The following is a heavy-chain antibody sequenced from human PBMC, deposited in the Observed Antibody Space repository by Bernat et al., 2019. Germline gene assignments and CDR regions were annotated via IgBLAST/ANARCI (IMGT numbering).Heavy chain of an antibody. CDR1: GGSFSGYY. V-gene: IGHV4-34*01. Sequence: QVQLQQWGAGLLKPSETLSLTCAVYGGSFSGYYWSWIRQPPGKGLEWIGEINHSGSTNYNPSLKSRVTISVDTSKNQFSLMLGSVTTADTAVYYCARGVVVVVAATRGWFDPWGQGTLVTVSS. J-gene: IGHJ5*02. CDR2: INHSGST. CDR3: ARGVVVVVAATRGWFDP. D-gene: IGHD2-15*01.